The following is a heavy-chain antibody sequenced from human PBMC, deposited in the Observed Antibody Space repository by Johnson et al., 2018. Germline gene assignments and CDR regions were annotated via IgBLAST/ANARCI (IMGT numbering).Heavy chain of an antibody. D-gene: IGHD1-1*01. J-gene: IGHJ3*02. CDR3: STGTYSNAFDI. V-gene: IGHV3-15*07. Sequence: VQLVESGGDLVKSGESLRLSCTASDVSLSTAWVNWVRQAPGKGLEWGGRIKSKTDGGTTEYAAPVKGRFTISRDDSKNTRNLQMNSLKSEDTAVYYCSTGTYSNAFDIWGQGTMVTVSS. CDR1: DVSLSTAW. CDR2: IKSKTDGGTT.